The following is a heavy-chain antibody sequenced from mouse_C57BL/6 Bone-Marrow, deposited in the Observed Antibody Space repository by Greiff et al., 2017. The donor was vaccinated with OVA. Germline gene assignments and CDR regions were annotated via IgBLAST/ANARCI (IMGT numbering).Heavy chain of an antibody. J-gene: IGHJ4*01. CDR3: ARALYAMDY. CDR2: IYPGSGST. V-gene: IGHV1-55*01. Sequence: QVQLQQPGAELVKPGASVKMSCKASGYTFTSYWITWVKQRPGQGLEWIGDIYPGSGSTNYNEKFKSKATLTVDKSSSTAYMQLSSLTSEDSAVYYCARALYAMDYWGQGTSVTVSS. CDR1: GYTFTSYW.